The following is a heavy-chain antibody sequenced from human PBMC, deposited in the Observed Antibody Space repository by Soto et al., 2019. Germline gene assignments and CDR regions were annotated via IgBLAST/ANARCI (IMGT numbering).Heavy chain of an antibody. J-gene: IGHJ4*02. V-gene: IGHV3-48*03. CDR1: GVPFSNYE. CDR3: ARGFLEWLSTPYLCDY. CDR2: ISSSGSTI. Sequence: GGSLSLPCPATGVPFSNYEMNWVRQPPGKGLEWVSYISSSGSTIYYADSVKGRFTISRDNAKNSLYLQMNSLRAEDTAVYYCARGFLEWLSTPYLCDYWGQGTLVTVSA. D-gene: IGHD3-3*01.